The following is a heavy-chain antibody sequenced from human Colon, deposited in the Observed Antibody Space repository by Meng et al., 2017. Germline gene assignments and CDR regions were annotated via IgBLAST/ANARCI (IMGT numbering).Heavy chain of an antibody. Sequence: QGQVRGAGPGLVRPPETLSLTCTVSGGSVSSGSYYWSWIRQPPGKGLEWIGYIYYTGSTNYNPSLKSRVTISVDTSKNQFSLKLSSVTAADTAVYYCARGPLDYWGQGTLVTVSS. CDR3: ARGPLDY. CDR2: IYYTGST. V-gene: IGHV4-61*01. CDR1: GGSVSSGSYY. J-gene: IGHJ4*02.